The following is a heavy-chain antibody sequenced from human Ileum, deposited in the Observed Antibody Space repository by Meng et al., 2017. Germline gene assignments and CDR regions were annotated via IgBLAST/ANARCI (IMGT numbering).Heavy chain of an antibody. CDR1: GYTFTGYY. CDR3: ARVGEYGSGSYLLY. J-gene: IGHJ4*02. CDR2: INPNNGGT. V-gene: IGHV1-2*02. D-gene: IGHD3-10*01. Sequence: QVQLVQSGAEVKKPGASVKVSCKASGYTFTGYYIHWVRQAPGQGLEWMGWINPNNGGTNYAQKFQGRVTMTRDTSISTAYMELSRLRSDDTAVYYCARVGEYGSGSYLLYWGQGTLVTVSS.